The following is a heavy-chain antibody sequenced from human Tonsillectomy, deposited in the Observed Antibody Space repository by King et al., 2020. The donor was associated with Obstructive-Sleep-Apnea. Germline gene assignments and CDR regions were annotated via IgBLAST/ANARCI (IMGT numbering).Heavy chain of an antibody. J-gene: IGHJ4*02. Sequence: VQLVESGAEVKKPGESLKISCKGSGYSFTSYWIVWLRQMPGKGLNWMGMSYLADSDTVYSPSFQGQVTISADTSISTAYLQWSSLKASDTAMYYCARRDYDILTGYYFDYWGQGTLVTVSS. V-gene: IGHV5-51*01. CDR1: GYSFTSYW. CDR3: ARRDYDILTGYYFDY. CDR2: SYLADSDT. D-gene: IGHD3-9*01.